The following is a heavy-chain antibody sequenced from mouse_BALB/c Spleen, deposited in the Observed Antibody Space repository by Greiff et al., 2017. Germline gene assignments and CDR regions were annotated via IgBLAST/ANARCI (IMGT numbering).Heavy chain of an antibody. D-gene: IGHD2-1*01. CDR3: ARNKNYGKGYAMDY. J-gene: IGHJ4*01. Sequence: QVQLKQSGPGLVQPSQSLSITCTVSGFSLTSYGVHWVRQSPGKGLEWLGVIWSGGSTDYNAAFISRLSISKDNSKSQVFFKMNSLQANDTAIYYCARNKNYGKGYAMDYWGQGTSVTVSS. V-gene: IGHV2-2*02. CDR1: GFSLTSYG. CDR2: IWSGGST.